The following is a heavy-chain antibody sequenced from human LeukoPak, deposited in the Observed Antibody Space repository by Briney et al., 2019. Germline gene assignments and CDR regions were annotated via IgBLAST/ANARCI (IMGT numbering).Heavy chain of an antibody. CDR3: ARGKDIVVVPAAYTFDY. CDR1: GYTFTGYY. V-gene: IGHV1-2*02. Sequence: GASVKVSCKASGYTFTGYYMHWVRQAPGQGLEWMGWINPNSGGTNYAQKFQGRVTMTRDTSISTAYMELSRLRSDDTAVYYCARGKDIVVVPAAYTFDYWGQGTLVTVSS. J-gene: IGHJ4*02. D-gene: IGHD2-2*01. CDR2: INPNSGGT.